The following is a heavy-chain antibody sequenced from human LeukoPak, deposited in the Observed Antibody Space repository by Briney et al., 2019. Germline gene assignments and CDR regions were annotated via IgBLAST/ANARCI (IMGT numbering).Heavy chain of an antibody. J-gene: IGHJ4*02. V-gene: IGHV4-59*01. CDR3: ARGLGSGSSADSYADY. Sequence: SETLSLTCAVYGGSFSGYYWSWIRQPPGKGLEWIGYIYYSGSTNYNPSLKSRVTISVDTSKNQFSLKLSSVTAADTAVYYCARGLGSGSSADSYADYWGQGTLVTVSS. CDR2: IYYSGST. CDR1: GGSFSGYY. D-gene: IGHD3-10*01.